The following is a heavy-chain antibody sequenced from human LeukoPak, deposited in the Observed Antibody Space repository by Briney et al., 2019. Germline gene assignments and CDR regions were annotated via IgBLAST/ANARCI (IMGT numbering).Heavy chain of an antibody. CDR3: IRDFRSADL. CDR1: GFTFSNYW. CDR2: IYVDGRTT. Sequence: GGSLRLSCVASGFTFSNYWMHRVRQPPGKGLVWVSRIYVDGRTTNYADSVKGRFTISRDNAKNTVYLEMNSLSVEDTATYYCIRDFRSADLWGQGTLVTVTS. V-gene: IGHV3-74*01. J-gene: IGHJ5*02.